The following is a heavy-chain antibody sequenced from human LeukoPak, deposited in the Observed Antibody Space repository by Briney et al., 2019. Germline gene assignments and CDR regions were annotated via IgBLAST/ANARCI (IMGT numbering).Heavy chain of an antibody. J-gene: IGHJ3*02. CDR3: ASAHYSASRGDAFDI. CDR2: AWYDGSKK. Sequence: PGRSLRLSCAASGFTFNSYGMHWVRQAPGKGLEWVGVAWYDGSKKYYAYSLKGQFPSSRANSKNTLYLQMTSLAAEDTALYYCASAHYSASRGDAFDIWGQGTMVTVSS. V-gene: IGHV3-33*01. CDR1: GFTFNSYG. D-gene: IGHD3-22*01.